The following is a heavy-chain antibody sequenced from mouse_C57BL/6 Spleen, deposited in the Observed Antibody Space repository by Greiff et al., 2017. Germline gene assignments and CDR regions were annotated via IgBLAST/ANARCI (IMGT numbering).Heavy chain of an antibody. V-gene: IGHV1-82*01. D-gene: IGHD1-1*01. CDR1: GYAFSSSW. CDR2: IYPGDGDT. CDR3: ARGEYGSSLDWDFDV. Sequence: QVQLQQSGPELVKPGASVKISCKASGYAFSSSWMNWVKQRPGKGLEWIGRIYPGDGDTNYNGKFKGKATLTADKSSSTAYMQLSSLTSEDSAVYFCARGEYGSSLDWDFDVWGTGTTVTVSS. J-gene: IGHJ1*03.